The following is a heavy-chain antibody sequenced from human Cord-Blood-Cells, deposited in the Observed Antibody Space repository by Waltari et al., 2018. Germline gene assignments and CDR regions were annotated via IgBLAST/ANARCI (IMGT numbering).Heavy chain of an antibody. V-gene: IGHV4-39*01. J-gene: IGHJ4*02. D-gene: IGHD4-17*01. CDR2: FYYSGST. Sequence: QLQLQESGPGLVKPSETLSLTCTVSGGSISSSSYYWGWIRQPPGKGLEWIGSFYYSGSTSYNPSLKCRVTISVDTSKNQFSLKLSSVTAADTAVYYCASHLPLYGDYFDYWGQGTLVTVSS. CDR1: GGSISSSSYY. CDR3: ASHLPLYGDYFDY.